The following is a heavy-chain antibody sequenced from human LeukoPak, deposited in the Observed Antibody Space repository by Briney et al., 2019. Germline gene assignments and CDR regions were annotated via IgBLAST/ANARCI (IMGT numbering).Heavy chain of an antibody. V-gene: IGHV3-48*03. CDR1: GFTFSNYE. D-gene: IGHD2-15*01. CDR2: ISSSGSTT. CDR3: ARGYCSGGSCYFGY. J-gene: IGHJ4*02. Sequence: PGGSLRLSCAASGFTFSNYEMNWVRQAPGKGLEWVSYISSSGSTTYYADSVKGRFTISRDNAKNSLYLQMNSLRAEDTAVYYCARGYCSGGSCYFGYWGQGTRVTVSS.